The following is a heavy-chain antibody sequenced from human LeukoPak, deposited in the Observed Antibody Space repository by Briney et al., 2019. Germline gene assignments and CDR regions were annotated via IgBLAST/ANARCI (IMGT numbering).Heavy chain of an antibody. D-gene: IGHD6-13*01. J-gene: IGHJ5*02. CDR2: ISYDGSNK. CDR1: GFTFSSYG. Sequence: GVSLRLSCEASGFTFSSYGMHWVRQAPGKGLEWVAVISYDGSNKYYADSVKGRFTISRDNSKDTLYLQMNSLRTEDTAVYYCAKTRAAAGYSSFWFDPWGQGTLVTVSS. V-gene: IGHV3-30*18. CDR3: AKTRAAAGYSSFWFDP.